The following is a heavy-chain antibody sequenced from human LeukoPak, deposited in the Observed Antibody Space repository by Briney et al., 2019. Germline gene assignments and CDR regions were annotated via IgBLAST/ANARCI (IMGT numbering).Heavy chain of an antibody. CDR3: AKEGLSIVVVSDAPFDY. J-gene: IGHJ4*02. D-gene: IGHD2-2*01. CDR2: ISGSGGNT. V-gene: IGHV3-23*01. CDR1: GFSFSRYA. Sequence: PGGSLRLSCAPSGFSFSRYAMSWVRQGPGKGLEWVSAISGSGGNTYYADSVKGRFTISRDNSKNTLYLQMNSLRAEDTAVYYCAKEGLSIVVVSDAPFDYWGQGTLVTVSS.